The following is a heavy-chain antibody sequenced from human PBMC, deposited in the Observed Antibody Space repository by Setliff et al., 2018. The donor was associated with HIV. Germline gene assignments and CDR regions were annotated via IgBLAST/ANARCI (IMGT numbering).Heavy chain of an antibody. V-gene: IGHV4-39*01. CDR1: GGSISSSNFY. Sequence: SETLSLTCTVSGGSISSSNFYWVWIRQSPGKGLEWIGSIYYTGTTNYNPSLKSRVAISVETSKVQFSLKLNSVTVVDTAVYYCARLPSGYHYDSSDYYGYFFDYWGQGTLVTVSS. J-gene: IGHJ4*02. D-gene: IGHD3-22*01. CDR3: ARLPSGYHYDSSDYYGYFFDY. CDR2: IYYTGTT.